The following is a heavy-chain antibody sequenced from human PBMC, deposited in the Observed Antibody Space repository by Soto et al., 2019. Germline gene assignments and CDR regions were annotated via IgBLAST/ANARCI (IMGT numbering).Heavy chain of an antibody. V-gene: IGHV1-2*02. Sequence: ASVKVSCKACGYTFTGYYMHWVRQAPGQGLEWMGWINPNSGGTNYAQKFQGRVTMTRDTSISTAYMELSRLRSDDTAVYYCAKKLYYYYGMDVWGQGTTVTVSS. J-gene: IGHJ6*02. CDR2: INPNSGGT. CDR3: AKKLYYYYGMDV. CDR1: GYTFTGYY.